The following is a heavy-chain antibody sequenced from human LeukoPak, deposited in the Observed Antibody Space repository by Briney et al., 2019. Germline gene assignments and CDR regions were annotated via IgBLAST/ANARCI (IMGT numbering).Heavy chain of an antibody. V-gene: IGHV3-30*18. CDR1: GFTFSIYG. D-gene: IGHD3-3*01. Sequence: GRSLRLSCAASGFTFSIYGMHWVRQAPGKGLEWVAVISYDGSNKYYADSVKGRFTISRDNSKNTLYLQMNSLRAEDTAVYYCAKGPPYDFWSGRMYYFDYWGQGTLVTVSS. CDR2: ISYDGSNK. J-gene: IGHJ4*02. CDR3: AKGPPYDFWSGRMYYFDY.